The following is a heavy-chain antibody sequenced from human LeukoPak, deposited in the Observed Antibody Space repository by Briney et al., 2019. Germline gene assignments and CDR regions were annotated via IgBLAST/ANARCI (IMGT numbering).Heavy chain of an antibody. D-gene: IGHD3-10*01. CDR2: ISSSGSTI. J-gene: IGHJ6*03. CDR1: GFTFSDYY. Sequence: GVSLRLSCAASGFTFSDYYKSWIRQAPGKGLEWVSYISSSGSTIYYADSVKGRFTISRDNAKNSLYLQMNSLRAEDTAVYYCAREGNYGSGSYYYYYYYMDVWGKGTTVTVSS. V-gene: IGHV3-11*01. CDR3: AREGNYGSGSYYYYYYYMDV.